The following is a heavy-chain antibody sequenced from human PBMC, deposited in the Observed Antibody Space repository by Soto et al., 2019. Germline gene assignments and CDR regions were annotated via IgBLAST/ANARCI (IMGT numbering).Heavy chain of an antibody. CDR2: INEDGSEE. Sequence: PGGSLRLSCAASGFSVRNNYAVTWVRQAPGKGLEWVANINEDGSEEHFVDSVKGRFTISRDNAKNSLYLQMNSLRAEDTAVYYCAREGVLRYFDYGMDVWGQGTTVTVSS. J-gene: IGHJ6*02. D-gene: IGHD3-9*01. CDR1: GFSVRNNYA. CDR3: AREGVLRYFDYGMDV. V-gene: IGHV3-7*01.